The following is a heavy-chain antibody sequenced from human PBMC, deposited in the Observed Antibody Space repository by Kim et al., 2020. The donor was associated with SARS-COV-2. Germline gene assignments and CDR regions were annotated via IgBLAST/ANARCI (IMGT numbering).Heavy chain of an antibody. V-gene: IGHV1-58*01. J-gene: IGHJ6*02. Sequence: SVKVSCKASGFTFTSSAVQWVRQARGQRLEWIGWIVVGSGNTNYAQKFQERVTITRDMSTSTAYMELSSLRSEDTAVYYCAAGVNWNDAFGMDVWGQGTTVTVSS. D-gene: IGHD1-1*01. CDR2: IVVGSGNT. CDR3: AAGVNWNDAFGMDV. CDR1: GFTFTSSA.